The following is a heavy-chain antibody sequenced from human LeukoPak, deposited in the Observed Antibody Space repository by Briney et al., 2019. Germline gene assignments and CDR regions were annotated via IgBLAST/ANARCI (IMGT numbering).Heavy chain of an antibody. CDR3: ARHPRIVWFGELSPASYSYNYMDV. J-gene: IGHJ6*03. CDR1: GYTFTSYY. V-gene: IGHV1-46*01. D-gene: IGHD3-10*01. Sequence: GASVKVSCKASGYTFTSYYIHWVRQAPGQGLEWMGIIYPGGGSTSYAQKFQGRVTMTADTSTRTVYMELRSLRSDDTAVYYCARHPRIVWFGELSPASYSYNYMDVWGKGTTVTVSS. CDR2: IYPGGGST.